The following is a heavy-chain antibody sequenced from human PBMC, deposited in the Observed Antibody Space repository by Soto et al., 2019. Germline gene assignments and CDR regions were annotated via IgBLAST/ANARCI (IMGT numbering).Heavy chain of an antibody. D-gene: IGHD6-6*01. J-gene: IGHJ5*02. CDR1: GGTFSSYA. V-gene: IGHV1-69*06. CDR2: IIPIFGTA. Sequence: GASVKVSCKASGGTFSSYAISWMRQAPGQGLEWMGGIIPIFGTANYAQKFQGRVTITADKSTSTAYMELSSLRSEDTAVYYCARVAYSSSPARGWFDPWGQGTLVTVSS. CDR3: ARVAYSSSPARGWFDP.